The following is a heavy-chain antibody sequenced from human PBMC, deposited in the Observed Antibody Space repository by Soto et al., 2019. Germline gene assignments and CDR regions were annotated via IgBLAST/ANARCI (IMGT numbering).Heavy chain of an antibody. CDR2: ISGSGDST. CDR3: AKGVPGIAVAGTGYIQH. CDR1: GFTFSSYA. D-gene: IGHD6-19*01. Sequence: GGSLRLSCAASGFTFSSYAMSWVRQAPGKGLEWVSGISGSGDSTYYADSVKGRFTISRDNSKNTLYLQMNSLRAEDTAVYYCAKGVPGIAVAGTGYIQHWGQGTRVTVSS. V-gene: IGHV3-23*01. J-gene: IGHJ1*01.